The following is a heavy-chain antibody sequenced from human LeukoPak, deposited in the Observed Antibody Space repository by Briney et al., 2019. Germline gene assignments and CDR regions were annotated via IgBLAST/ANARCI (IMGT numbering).Heavy chain of an antibody. CDR2: IHTSGST. Sequence: PSETLSLTCTVSGGSITSYYWTYIRQPAGKGLEWIGRIHTSGSTNYNPSLKSRVTMSVDTSKNQFSQNLSSVTAADTAMYYCAREFSGTSIAARVFDSWGQGTLVTVSS. D-gene: IGHD6-6*01. J-gene: IGHJ4*02. CDR1: GGSITSYY. V-gene: IGHV4-4*07. CDR3: AREFSGTSIAARVFDS.